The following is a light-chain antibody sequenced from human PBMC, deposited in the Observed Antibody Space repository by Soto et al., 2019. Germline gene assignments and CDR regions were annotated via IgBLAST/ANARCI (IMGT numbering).Light chain of an antibody. Sequence: EIVMTQSPATLSVSPGERATLSRRASQSVSNNLAWYQQKPGQAPRLLIYGASTRATGIPARFSGSGSGTEFTLTISSLQSEYFAVYYCQQYNNWPPWTFGQGTKVEIK. CDR1: QSVSNN. J-gene: IGKJ1*01. CDR3: QQYNNWPPWT. V-gene: IGKV3-15*01. CDR2: GAS.